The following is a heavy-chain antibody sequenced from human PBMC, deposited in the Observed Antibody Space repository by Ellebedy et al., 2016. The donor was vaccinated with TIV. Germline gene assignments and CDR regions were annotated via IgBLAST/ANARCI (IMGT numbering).Heavy chain of an antibody. D-gene: IGHD3-16*02. CDR2: IRPSGSPT. CDR3: ARDQGFGGVIVIWSAFDI. V-gene: IGHV3-23*01. J-gene: IGHJ3*02. Sequence: GGSLRLSXAASGFTFDNYIMTWVRQAPGKGLEWVSSIRPSGSPTHYAESVKGRFSISRDNSRSTLYLQMNSLRAEDTAVYYCARDQGFGGVIVIWSAFDIWGQGTMVTVSS. CDR1: GFTFDNYI.